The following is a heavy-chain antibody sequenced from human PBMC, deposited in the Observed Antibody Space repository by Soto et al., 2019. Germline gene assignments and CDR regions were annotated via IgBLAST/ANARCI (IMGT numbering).Heavy chain of an antibody. J-gene: IGHJ6*02. CDR1: GFTFSSYA. CDR3: AKDQADTAMVFPFYYYYGMDV. Sequence: LRLSCAASGFTFSSYAMSWVRQAPGKGLEWVSAISGSGGSTYYADSVKGRFTISRDNSKNTLYLQMNSLRAEDTAVYYCAKDQADTAMVFPFYYYYGMDVWGQGTTVTVYS. CDR2: ISGSGGST. V-gene: IGHV3-23*01. D-gene: IGHD5-18*01.